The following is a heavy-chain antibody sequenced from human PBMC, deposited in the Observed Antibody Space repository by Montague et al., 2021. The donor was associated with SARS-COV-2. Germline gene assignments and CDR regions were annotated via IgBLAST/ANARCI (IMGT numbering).Heavy chain of an antibody. J-gene: IGHJ4*02. Sequence: SETLSLTCTVSADSITNNYCTWIRHSPGKGLEWIWHMTYRGSTTYNPSLKSRVTTSIDTSKNQFSLILKSVTAADTAVYYCARGGMYLSYWGQGTLVTVSS. CDR2: MTYRGST. D-gene: IGHD1-26*01. CDR1: ADSITNNY. CDR3: ARGGMYLSY. V-gene: IGHV4-59*13.